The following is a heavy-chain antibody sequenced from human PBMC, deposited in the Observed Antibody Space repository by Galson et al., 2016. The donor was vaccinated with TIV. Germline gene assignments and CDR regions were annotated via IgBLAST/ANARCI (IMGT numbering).Heavy chain of an antibody. CDR2: VSWDADIT. Sequence: SLRLSCAASGFTFDDYGLSWVRQVPGKGLEWVSGVSWDADITTYADSVKGRFTISRDNAKNSLYLQMNSLRAEDTAVYYCARGGGSTYGIDSGGQGALVTVPS. J-gene: IGHJ4*02. V-gene: IGHV3-20*04. CDR3: ARGGGSTYGIDS. D-gene: IGHD3-16*01. CDR1: GFTFDDYG.